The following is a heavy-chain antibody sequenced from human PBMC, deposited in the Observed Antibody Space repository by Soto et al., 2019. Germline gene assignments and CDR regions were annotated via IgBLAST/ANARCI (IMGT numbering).Heavy chain of an antibody. CDR3: AKDQSTNSRSYHALDV. V-gene: IGHV3-30*18. CDR2: VSNDGSNK. CDR1: EFTFSSYA. J-gene: IGHJ6*02. Sequence: QVQLVESGGGVVQPGASLRLFYAASEFTFSSYAMHWVRQAPGKGLEWVAVVSNDGSNKYYADSVKGRFTISRDNSKNTLNLQMNSLRAEDTAVYYCAKDQSTNSRSYHALDVWGQGTTVTVSS. D-gene: IGHD2-8*01.